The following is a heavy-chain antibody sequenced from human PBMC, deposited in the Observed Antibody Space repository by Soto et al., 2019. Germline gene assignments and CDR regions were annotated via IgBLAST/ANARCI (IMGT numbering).Heavy chain of an antibody. CDR2: IWYDGSNK. Sequence: PGGSLRLSCAASGFTFSSYGMHWVRQAPGKGLEWVAVIWYDGSNKYYADSVKGRFTISRDNSKNTLYLQMNSLRAEDTAVYYCARVRARSLWFGELTTYGMDVWGQGTTVTVSS. V-gene: IGHV3-33*01. CDR3: ARVRARSLWFGELTTYGMDV. J-gene: IGHJ6*02. D-gene: IGHD3-10*01. CDR1: GFTFSSYG.